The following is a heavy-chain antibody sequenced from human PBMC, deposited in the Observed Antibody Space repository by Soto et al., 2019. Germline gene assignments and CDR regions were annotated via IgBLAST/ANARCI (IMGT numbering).Heavy chain of an antibody. CDR2: IYYSGST. Sequence: PSETLSLTCTVSVGSISSSSYYWGWIRQPPGKGLEWIGSIYYSGSTYYNPSLKSRVTISVDTSKNQFSLKLSSVTAADTAVYYCARLSLSLAVAGQRGIDYWGQGTLVTVSS. J-gene: IGHJ4*02. CDR1: VGSISSSSYY. CDR3: ARLSLSLAVAGQRGIDY. V-gene: IGHV4-39*01. D-gene: IGHD6-19*01.